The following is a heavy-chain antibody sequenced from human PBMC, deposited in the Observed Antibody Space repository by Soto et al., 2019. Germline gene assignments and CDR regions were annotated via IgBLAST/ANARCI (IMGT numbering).Heavy chain of an antibody. CDR1: GGTFSSYA. CDR2: IIPIFGTA. J-gene: IGHJ6*02. D-gene: IGHD1-1*01. V-gene: IGHV1-69*13. CDR3: ATGSFTSTGGRIGYHYNAMDV. Sequence: SVKVSCKASGGTFSSYAISWVRQAPGQGLEWMGGIIPIFGTANYAQKFQGRVTITADESTSTAYMELSSLTSEDTAVYYCATGSFTSTGGRIGYHYNAMDVWGQGTTVTVSS.